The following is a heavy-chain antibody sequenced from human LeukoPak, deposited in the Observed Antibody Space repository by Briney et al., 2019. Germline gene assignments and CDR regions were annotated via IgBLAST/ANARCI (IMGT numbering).Heavy chain of an antibody. CDR2: INPYSAGT. CDR3: ARGAVAGPSPIDY. J-gene: IGHJ4*02. V-gene: IGHV1-2*02. Sequence: GASVKVSCKASRYTFTGYYTHWVPQAPGQGLEWMGWINPYSAGTNDSQKFQGRVTMTRDTSITTGYMEMTSLRSDDTAVYYCARGAVAGPSPIDYWGQGTLVTVSS. D-gene: IGHD6-19*01. CDR1: RYTFTGYY.